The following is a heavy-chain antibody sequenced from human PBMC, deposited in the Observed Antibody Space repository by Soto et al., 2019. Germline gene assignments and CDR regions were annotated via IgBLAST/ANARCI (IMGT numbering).Heavy chain of an antibody. Sequence: EVQLAESGGGMVQPGGSLRLSFVASGFTFSSYDMHWVRQAPGKGLEYVSSISSNGGTTYYGNSVKGRFTISRDNSKNTLNLKMGRLRASDMAVYYCVRRVSGEYDYWGQGTLVTVSS. CDR2: ISSNGGTT. CDR3: VRRVSGEYDY. D-gene: IGHD3-10*01. V-gene: IGHV3-64*01. CDR1: GFTFSSYD. J-gene: IGHJ4*02.